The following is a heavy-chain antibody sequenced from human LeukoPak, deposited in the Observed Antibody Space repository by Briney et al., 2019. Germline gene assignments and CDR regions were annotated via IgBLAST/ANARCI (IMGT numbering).Heavy chain of an antibody. D-gene: IGHD3-10*01. V-gene: IGHV4-30-4*01. Sequence: SETLSLTCTVSGGSIGSGDYYWSWIRQPPGKGLEWIGYIYYSGSTYYNPSLKSRVTISVDTSKNQFSLKLSSVTAADTAVYYCARQASLSDYYGSGSSQDAFDIWGQGTMVTVSS. CDR2: IYYSGST. CDR3: ARQASLSDYYGSGSSQDAFDI. J-gene: IGHJ3*02. CDR1: GGSIGSGDYY.